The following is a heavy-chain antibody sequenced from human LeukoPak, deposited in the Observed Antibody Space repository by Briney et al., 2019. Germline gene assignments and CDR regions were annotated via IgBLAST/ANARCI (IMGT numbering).Heavy chain of an antibody. CDR3: AKGEGVVPVDYYYYMDV. V-gene: IGHV3-23*01. D-gene: IGHD2-2*01. Sequence: GGSLRLSCAASGFSFSSYDMSWVRQAPGKGLEWVSAIRESGESTYYADSVKGRFTISRDNSKNTLYPQMNSLRAEDTAVYYCAKGEGVVPVDYYYYMDVWGKGTTVTVSS. CDR2: IRESGEST. J-gene: IGHJ6*03. CDR1: GFSFSSYD.